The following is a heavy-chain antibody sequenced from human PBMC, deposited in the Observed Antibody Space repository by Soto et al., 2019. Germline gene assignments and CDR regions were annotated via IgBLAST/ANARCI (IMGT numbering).Heavy chain of an antibody. CDR1: GFTFSNYW. CDR3: VTWGRTAGHVYHFDD. CDR2: INFDESTT. J-gene: IGHJ4*02. Sequence: EVQLVESGGGLVQPGGSLRLSCAASGFTFSNYWMHWVRQAPGKGLVWVSRINFDESTTTYADSVQGRFTISRDNAKDTLYLQLNSLRAEDTAIYYCVTWGRTAGHVYHFDDWGQGALVTVSS. D-gene: IGHD3-16*01. V-gene: IGHV3-74*01.